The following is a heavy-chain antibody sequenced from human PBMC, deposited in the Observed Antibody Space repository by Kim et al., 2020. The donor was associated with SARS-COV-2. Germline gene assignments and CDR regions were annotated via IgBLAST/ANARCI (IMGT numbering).Heavy chain of an antibody. V-gene: IGHV1-3*01. CDR2: INAGNGNT. CDR3: ARDSYYDIFRYYYYYMDV. Sequence: ASVKVSCKASGYTFTCYAMHWVRQAPGQRLEWMGWINAGNGNTKYSQKFQGRVTITRDTSASTAYMELSSLRSEDTAVYYCARDSYYDIFRYYYYYMDVWGKGTAVTVSS. CDR1: GYTFTCYA. D-gene: IGHD3-9*01. J-gene: IGHJ6*03.